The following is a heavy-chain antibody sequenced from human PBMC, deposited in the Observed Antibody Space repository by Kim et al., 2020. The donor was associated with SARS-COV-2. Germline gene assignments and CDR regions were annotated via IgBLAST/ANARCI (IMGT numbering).Heavy chain of an antibody. CDR1: GDSVSSDTGD. V-gene: IGHV6-1*01. CDR3: ARAWAF. J-gene: IGHJ1*01. Sequence: SQTLSLTCAISGDSVSSDTGDWNWIRQSPSRGLEWLGRTLYRSKWYTDYAGSVKSRITINPDTSKNQFSLQLHSVTPEDTAVYYCARAWAFWGQGTLVIV. CDR2: TLYRSKWYT.